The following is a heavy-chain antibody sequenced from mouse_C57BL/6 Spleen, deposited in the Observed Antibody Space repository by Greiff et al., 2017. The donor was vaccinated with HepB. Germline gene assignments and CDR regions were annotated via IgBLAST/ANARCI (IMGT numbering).Heavy chain of an antibody. CDR2: INPNNGGT. CDR1: GYTFTDYN. CDR3: ARYDYGGGDYFDY. D-gene: IGHD2-4*01. J-gene: IGHJ2*01. V-gene: IGHV1-22*01. Sequence: EVQLQQSGPELVKPGASVKMSCKASGYTFTDYNMHWVKQSHGKSLEWIGYINPNNGGTSYNQKFKGKATLTGNKSSSTAYMELRSLTSEDSAFYYGARYDYGGGDYFDYWGQGTTLTVSS.